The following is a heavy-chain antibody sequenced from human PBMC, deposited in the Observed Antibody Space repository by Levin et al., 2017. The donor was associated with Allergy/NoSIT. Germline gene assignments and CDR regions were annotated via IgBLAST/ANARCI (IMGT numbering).Heavy chain of an antibody. CDR2: IRSKAYGGTT. V-gene: IGHV3-49*03. CDR1: GFTFGDYA. Sequence: PGGSLRLSCTASGFTFGDYAMGWFRQAPGKGLEWVGFIRSKAYGGTTDYAASVKGRFTISTDDSKSIAYLQMNSLKPEDTAVYYCSNTRGIYFDYWGQGTLVTVSS. CDR3: SNTRGIYFDY. D-gene: IGHD3-16*01. J-gene: IGHJ4*02.